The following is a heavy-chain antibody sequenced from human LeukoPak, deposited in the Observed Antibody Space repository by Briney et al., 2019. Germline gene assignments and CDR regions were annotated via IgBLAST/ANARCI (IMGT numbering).Heavy chain of an antibody. V-gene: IGHV1-18*01. CDR1: GYTFTSYG. Sequence: EASVKVSCKASGYTFTSYGIIWVRQAPGQGLEWMGWINAYNGNTNYSQKLQGRVTMTTDTSTSTAYMELRSLRSDDTAVYYCARDHPSGDWFDPWGQGTLVIVSS. CDR3: ARDHPSGDWFDP. J-gene: IGHJ5*02. CDR2: INAYNGNT.